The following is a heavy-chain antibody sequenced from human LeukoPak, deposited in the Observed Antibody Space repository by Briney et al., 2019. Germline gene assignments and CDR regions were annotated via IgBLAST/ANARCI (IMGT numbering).Heavy chain of an antibody. CDR2: IYYSGST. Sequence: PSETLSLTCTVSGGSISSSSYYWGWIRQPPGKGLEWIGSIYYSGSTYYNPSLKSRVTISVDTSKNQFSLKLSSVTAADTAVYYCARDTAAAGAGAFDIWGQGTMVTVSS. V-gene: IGHV4-39*07. CDR1: GGSISSSSYY. J-gene: IGHJ3*02. CDR3: ARDTAAAGAGAFDI. D-gene: IGHD6-13*01.